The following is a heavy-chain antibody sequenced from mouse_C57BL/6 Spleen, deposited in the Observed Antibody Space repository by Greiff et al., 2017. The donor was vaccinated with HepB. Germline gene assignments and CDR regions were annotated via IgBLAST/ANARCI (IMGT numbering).Heavy chain of an antibody. V-gene: IGHV1-80*01. CDR2: IYPGDGDT. J-gene: IGHJ1*03. D-gene: IGHD2-4*01. CDR1: GYAFSSYW. Sequence: VQVVESGAELVKPGASVKISCKASGYAFSSYWMNWVKQRPGKGLEWIGQIYPGDGDTNYNGKFKGKATLTADKSSSTAYMQLSSLTSEDSAVYFCARFFDYDGDFDVWGTGTTVTVSS. CDR3: ARFFDYDGDFDV.